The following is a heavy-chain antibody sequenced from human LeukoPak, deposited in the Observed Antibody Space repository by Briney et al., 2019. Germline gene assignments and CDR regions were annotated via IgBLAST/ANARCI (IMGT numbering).Heavy chain of an antibody. CDR1: GGPISSYY. CDR3: ARDRVGSSPQSYYYYYMDV. D-gene: IGHD6-6*01. V-gene: IGHV4-59*01. J-gene: IGHJ6*03. Sequence: SSETLSLTCTVSGGPISSYYWSWIRQPPGKGLEWIGYIYYSGSTNYNPSLKSRVTISVDTSKNQFSLKLSSVTAADTAVYYCARDRVGSSPQSYYYYYMDVWGKGTTVTVSS. CDR2: IYYSGST.